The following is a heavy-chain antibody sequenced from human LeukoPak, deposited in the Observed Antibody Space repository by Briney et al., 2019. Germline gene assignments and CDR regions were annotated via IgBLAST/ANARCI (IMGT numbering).Heavy chain of an antibody. V-gene: IGHV1-69*13. CDR1: GGTFSSYA. J-gene: IGHJ6*02. D-gene: IGHD2-2*01. CDR3: TIGYCSSTSCYPLVDV. CDR2: IIPIFGTA. Sequence: SVKVSCKASGGTFSSYAISWVRQAPGQGLERMGGIIPIFGTANYAQKFQGRVTITADESTSTAYMELSSLGSEDTAVYYCTIGYCSSTSCYPLVDVWGQGTTVTVSS.